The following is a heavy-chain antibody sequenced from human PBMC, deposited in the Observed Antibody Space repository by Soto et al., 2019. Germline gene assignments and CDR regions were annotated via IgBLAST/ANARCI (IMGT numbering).Heavy chain of an antibody. V-gene: IGHV3-23*01. CDR2: ITFSGGDT. CDR1: GFSFTSYA. J-gene: IGHJ4*02. CDR3: AKVGFGDLDH. Sequence: EVQLLESGGGSVQPGGSLRLSCAASGFSFTSYAMAWVRQAPGEGLEWVSTITFSGGDTYYADSVKGRFTISRDNSRNTVYLQMNSLRAEDTAAYYCAKVGFGDLDHWGLGTRVTVSS. D-gene: IGHD3-10*01.